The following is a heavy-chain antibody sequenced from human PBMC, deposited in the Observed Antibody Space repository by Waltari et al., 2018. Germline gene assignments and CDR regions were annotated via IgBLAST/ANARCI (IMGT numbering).Heavy chain of an antibody. CDR2: IYHGGGT. CDR3: ARDLDYYDSSGYSVDY. V-gene: IGHV4-38-2*02. J-gene: IGHJ4*02. Sequence: QVQLQESGPGLVKPSETLSLTCAVSGYSISSGYYWGWIRQPPGKGLEWIGSIYHGGGTYYHPSLTSRVTISVDTAKNQFSLMLSCVTAADTAVYYCARDLDYYDSSGYSVDYWGQGTLVTVSS. D-gene: IGHD3-22*01. CDR1: GYSISSGYY.